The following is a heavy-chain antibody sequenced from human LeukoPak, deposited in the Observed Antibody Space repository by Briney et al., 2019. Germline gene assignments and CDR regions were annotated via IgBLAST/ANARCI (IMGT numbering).Heavy chain of an antibody. CDR3: ASLQWLVLCGAFDI. Sequence: PGGSLRLSCAASGFTFSSYEMNWVRQAPGKGLEWVSYISSSGSTIYYADSVKGRFTISRDNAKNSLYLQMNSLRAEDTAAYYCASLQWLVLCGAFDIWGQGTMVTVSS. D-gene: IGHD6-19*01. J-gene: IGHJ3*02. CDR2: ISSSGSTI. V-gene: IGHV3-48*03. CDR1: GFTFSSYE.